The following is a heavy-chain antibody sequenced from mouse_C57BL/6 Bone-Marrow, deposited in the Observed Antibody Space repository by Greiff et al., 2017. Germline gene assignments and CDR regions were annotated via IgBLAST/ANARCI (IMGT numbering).Heavy chain of an antibody. Sequence: VKLVESGAELAKPGASVKLSCKASGYTFPSYWMHWVKQRPGQGLDWIGYINPSSGYTKYNQKFKDKATLTADKSSSTAYMQLSSRTYEDSAVYYCARRGYDYDWVAYWGQGTLVTVSA. CDR1: GYTFPSYW. CDR2: INPSSGYT. V-gene: IGHV1-7*01. D-gene: IGHD2-4*01. J-gene: IGHJ3*01. CDR3: ARRGYDYDWVAY.